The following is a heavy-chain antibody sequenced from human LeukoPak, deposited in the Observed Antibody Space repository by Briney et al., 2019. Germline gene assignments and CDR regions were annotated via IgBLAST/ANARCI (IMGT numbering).Heavy chain of an antibody. J-gene: IGHJ6*02. CDR2: IYYSGST. Sequence: SETLSLTCTVSGGSISSSSYYWGWIRRPPGKGLEWIGSIYYSGSTYYNPSLKGRVTISVDTSKNQFSLKLSSVTAADTAVYYCARHRTKFYYYGMDVWGQGTTVTVSS. D-gene: IGHD2-8*01. V-gene: IGHV4-39*01. CDR3: ARHRTKFYYYGMDV. CDR1: GGSISSSSYY.